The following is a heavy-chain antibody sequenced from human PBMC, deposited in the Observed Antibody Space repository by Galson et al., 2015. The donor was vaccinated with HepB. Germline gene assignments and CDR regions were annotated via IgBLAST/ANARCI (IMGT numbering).Heavy chain of an antibody. CDR3: ANLPRRSFYFDY. CDR1: GFTFSSYG. CDR2: ISYDGSNK. J-gene: IGHJ4*02. Sequence: SLRLSCAASGFTFSSYGMHWVRQAPGKGLEWVAVISYDGSNKYYADSVKGRFTISRDNSKNTLYLQMNSLRAEDTAVYYCANLPRRSFYFDYWGQGTLVTVSS. D-gene: IGHD1-26*01. V-gene: IGHV3-30*18.